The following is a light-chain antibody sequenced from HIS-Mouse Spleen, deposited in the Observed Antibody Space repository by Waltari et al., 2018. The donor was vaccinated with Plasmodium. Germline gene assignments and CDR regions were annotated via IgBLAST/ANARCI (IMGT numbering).Light chain of an antibody. CDR2: EDS. J-gene: IGLJ3*02. Sequence: SYELTQPPSVSVSPGQTARITCSGDALPKKSAYWYQQKSCQVPVLVIYEDSKRPSGIPERFSGSSSGTMATLTISGAQVEDEADYYCYSTDSSGNHRVFGGGTKLTVL. CDR1: ALPKKS. CDR3: YSTDSSGNHRV. V-gene: IGLV3-10*01.